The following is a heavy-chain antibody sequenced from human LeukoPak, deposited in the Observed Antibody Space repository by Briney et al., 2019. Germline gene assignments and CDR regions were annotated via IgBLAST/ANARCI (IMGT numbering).Heavy chain of an antibody. CDR3: ARAYSSGWYVDFDY. J-gene: IGHJ4*02. Sequence: GGSLRLTCAASRFTVSSNYMSWVRQAPGKGLEGVSLNYSGGRTYYADPMKGRFTISSDNAKNKLHPQMNSLRAEDTAVYYCARAYSSGWYVDFDYWGQGTLVTVSS. CDR1: RFTVSSNY. D-gene: IGHD6-19*01. CDR2: NYSGGRT. V-gene: IGHV3-53*01.